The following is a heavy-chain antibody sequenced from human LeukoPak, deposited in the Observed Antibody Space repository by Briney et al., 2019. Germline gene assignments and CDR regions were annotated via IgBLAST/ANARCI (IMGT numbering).Heavy chain of an antibody. CDR1: GGSISGSTYY. CDR2: IYYSGAT. Sequence: SETLSLTCTVSGGSISGSTYYWGWIRQPPGKGLEWIANIYYSGATYYNPSLRSRVTISVGTSKNQFSLKLSSVTAADTAVYYCARREATSRWSTFDYWGQGTLVTVSS. CDR3: ARREATSRWSTFDY. D-gene: IGHD2-2*01. V-gene: IGHV4-39*01. J-gene: IGHJ4*02.